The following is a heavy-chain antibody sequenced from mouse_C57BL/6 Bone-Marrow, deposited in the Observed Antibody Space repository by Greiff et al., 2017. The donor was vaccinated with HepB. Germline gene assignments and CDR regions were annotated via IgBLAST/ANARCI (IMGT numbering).Heavy chain of an antibody. V-gene: IGHV1-81*01. D-gene: IGHD1-1*01. CDR1: GYTFTSYG. J-gene: IGHJ3*01. Sequence: VQLQQSGAELARPGASVKLSCKASGYTFTSYGISWVKQRTGQGLEWTGEIYPRSGNTYYNEKFKGKATLAADKSSSTAYMELRSLTSEDSAVYFCARWNGSPFAYWGQGTLVTVSA. CDR2: IYPRSGNT. CDR3: ARWNGSPFAY.